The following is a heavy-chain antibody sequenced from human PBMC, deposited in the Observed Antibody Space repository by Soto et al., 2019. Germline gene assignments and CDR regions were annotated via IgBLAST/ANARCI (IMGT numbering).Heavy chain of an antibody. CDR1: GFTFSDYY. CDR3: ARGESDSYNTGGPFDY. V-gene: IGHV3-11*05. CDR2: ISSSGRYT. J-gene: IGHJ4*02. D-gene: IGHD2-8*02. Sequence: GVLRLSCAASGFTFSDYYMTWIRQAPGKGLEWVSYISSSGRYTNYADAVKGRFTISRDNAKNSLYLQMNSLGAEDTAVYYCARGESDSYNTGGPFDYWGQGTLVTVSS.